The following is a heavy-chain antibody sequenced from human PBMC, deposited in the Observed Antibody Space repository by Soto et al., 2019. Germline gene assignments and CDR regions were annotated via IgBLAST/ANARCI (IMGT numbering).Heavy chain of an antibody. Sequence: GGSLRLSCAASGLTVSSNYMNWVRQAPGKGLEWVSLIYTGGGTYYADSVKGRFTVSRDNSKNTLYLQMNSLRAEDTAVYYCARMGQWRVPGDYYYGMDVWGQGTSVTVSS. CDR2: IYTGGGT. V-gene: IGHV3-53*01. CDR1: GLTVSSNY. D-gene: IGHD6-19*01. CDR3: ARMGQWRVPGDYYYGMDV. J-gene: IGHJ6*02.